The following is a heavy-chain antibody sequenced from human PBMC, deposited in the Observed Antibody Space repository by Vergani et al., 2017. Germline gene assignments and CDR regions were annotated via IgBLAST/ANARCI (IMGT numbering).Heavy chain of an antibody. CDR3: ARVAPSNSEVTPTAFDV. Sequence: QVQLVQSGAELKKPGASVSVSCKGSSHTFQTYGISWVRQAPGKGLEWMAWIRPYTGHTIYAQKFQDRVTMTADTSTNTAYMELESLRSDDTALYFCARVAPSNSEVTPTAFDVRVQGTMVTVSS. CDR2: IRPYTGHT. J-gene: IGHJ3*01. CDR1: SHTFQTYG. D-gene: IGHD1-1*01. V-gene: IGHV1-18*01.